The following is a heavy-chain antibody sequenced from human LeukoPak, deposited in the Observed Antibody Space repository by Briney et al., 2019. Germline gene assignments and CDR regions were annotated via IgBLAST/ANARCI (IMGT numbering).Heavy chain of an antibody. CDR3: AKDLYGGDSYFDY. J-gene: IGHJ4*02. Sequence: PGGSLRLSCAASGFTFSSYGMRWVRQAPGKGLEWVAFISYDGSNKYYADSVKGRFTISRDNSKNTLYLQMNSLKREDTAVYYCAKDLYGGDSYFDYWGQGALVTVSS. CDR2: ISYDGSNK. D-gene: IGHD4-23*01. V-gene: IGHV3-30*18. CDR1: GFTFSSYG.